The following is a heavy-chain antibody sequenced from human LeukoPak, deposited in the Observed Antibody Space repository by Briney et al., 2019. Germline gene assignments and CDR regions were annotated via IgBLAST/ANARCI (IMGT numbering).Heavy chain of an antibody. J-gene: IGHJ4*02. CDR1: GYTFTSSD. Sequence: GASVKVSCKASGYTFTSSDINWVRQAAGQGLEWMGGINPNSGNTNYAQKFQGRVTMTRDTSISTAYMELSRLRSDDTAVYYCARSDGDIVLMVYASMFFDYWGQGTLVTVSS. CDR3: ARSDGDIVLMVYASMFFDY. V-gene: IGHV1-2*02. CDR2: INPNSGNT. D-gene: IGHD2-8*01.